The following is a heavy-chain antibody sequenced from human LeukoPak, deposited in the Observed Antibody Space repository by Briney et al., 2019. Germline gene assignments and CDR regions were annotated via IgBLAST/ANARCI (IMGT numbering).Heavy chain of an antibody. CDR1: GYSFTSYW. CDR2: IYPGDSDT. J-gene: IGHJ6*03. V-gene: IGHV5-51*01. CDR3: ARQGQLWLIPNDYYYMDV. D-gene: IGHD5-18*01. Sequence: GESLKISCKGSGYSFTSYWIGWVRQMPGKGLEWMGIIYPGDSDTRYSPSFQGQVTISADKSISTAYLQWSSLKASDTAMYYCARQGQLWLIPNDYYYMDVWGKGTTVTVSS.